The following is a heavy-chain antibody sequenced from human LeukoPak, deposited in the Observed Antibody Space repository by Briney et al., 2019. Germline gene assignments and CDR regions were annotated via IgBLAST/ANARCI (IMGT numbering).Heavy chain of an antibody. V-gene: IGHV3-21*01. CDR3: ARDRYGDYSIDY. CDR1: AFTFSSYT. CDR2: ISSSTSYI. Sequence: GGSLRLSRAGSAFTFSSYTMNWVHQAPGKGLEWISSISSSTSYIYYADSVKGRFTISRDNAKNSLYLQMNSLRAEDTAVYYCARDRYGDYSIDYWGQGTLVTVSS. J-gene: IGHJ4*02. D-gene: IGHD4-17*01.